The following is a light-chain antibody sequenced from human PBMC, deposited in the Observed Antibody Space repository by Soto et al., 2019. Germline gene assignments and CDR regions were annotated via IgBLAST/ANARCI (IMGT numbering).Light chain of an antibody. Sequence: DVQMTQSPSSLSASVGDRVTITCRASQDIKDWLAWYQQKPAQAPKPLISTASNLQPGVPSRFSGSGSGTDFTLNITSLQPEDSETYYCQQYTIYPLTFGGGTKVEIK. CDR2: TAS. J-gene: IGKJ4*01. V-gene: IGKV1D-16*01. CDR1: QDIKDW. CDR3: QQYTIYPLT.